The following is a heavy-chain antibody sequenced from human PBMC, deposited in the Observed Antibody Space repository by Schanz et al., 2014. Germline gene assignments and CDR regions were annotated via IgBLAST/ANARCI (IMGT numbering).Heavy chain of an antibody. J-gene: IGHJ4*02. CDR2: IYSGGST. D-gene: IGHD6-6*01. Sequence: EVQMVESGGGLIQPGGSLRLSCAASGFIVSSNYMNWVRQAPGKGLEWVSVIYSGGSTYYADSVKGRFTISRDNSKNTLYLQMNSLRADDTAVYYCATGGIAARPGSPFDYWGQGSLXTVSS. V-gene: IGHV3-53*01. CDR1: GFIVSSNY. CDR3: ATGGIAARPGSPFDY.